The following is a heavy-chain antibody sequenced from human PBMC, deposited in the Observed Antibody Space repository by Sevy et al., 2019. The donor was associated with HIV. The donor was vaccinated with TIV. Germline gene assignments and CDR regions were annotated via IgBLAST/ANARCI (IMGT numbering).Heavy chain of an antibody. D-gene: IGHD3-22*01. CDR2: IYRDGSSI. Sequence: GGSLRLSCGASGFTFSTYWMHWVRQAPGKGLVWVARIYRDGSSIRYADFVKGRFTISRDNAKDTLYLHMNSLRAEDTAVYYCARDGQYYDSGGSYTPFDYWGQGLPVTVSS. J-gene: IGHJ4*02. CDR3: ARDGQYYDSGGSYTPFDY. CDR1: GFTFSTYW. V-gene: IGHV3-74*01.